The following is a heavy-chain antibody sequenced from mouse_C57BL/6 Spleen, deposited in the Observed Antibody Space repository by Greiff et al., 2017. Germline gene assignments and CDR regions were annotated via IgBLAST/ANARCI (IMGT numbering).Heavy chain of an antibody. CDR1: GYTFTSYW. V-gene: IGHV1-72*01. CDR3: ARGGYYGSSPYYFDY. CDR2: IDPNSGGT. D-gene: IGHD1-1*01. J-gene: IGHJ2*01. Sequence: QVQLQQPGAELVKPGASVKLSCKASGYTFTSYWMHWVKQRPGRGLEWIGRIDPNSGGTTYNEKFKSKATLTVDKPSSTAYMQLSSLTSEASAVYCCARGGYYGSSPYYFDYWGQGTTRTVSS.